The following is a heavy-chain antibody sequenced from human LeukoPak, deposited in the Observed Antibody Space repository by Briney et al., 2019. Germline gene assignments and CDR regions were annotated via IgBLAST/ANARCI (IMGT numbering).Heavy chain of an antibody. CDR2: IYYSGST. J-gene: IGHJ5*02. CDR1: GDSIRSSSYH. D-gene: IGHD3-10*01. Sequence: PSETLSLTCTVSGDSIRSSSYHWGWIRQPPGKGLEWIGSIYYSGSTYNNRSLKRRLTISIDTSKTQFSLRLSSVTAADTAVYYCTREVEGYSYASGRFLHFDPWGQGTLVTVSS. CDR3: TREVEGYSYASGRFLHFDP. V-gene: IGHV4-39*07.